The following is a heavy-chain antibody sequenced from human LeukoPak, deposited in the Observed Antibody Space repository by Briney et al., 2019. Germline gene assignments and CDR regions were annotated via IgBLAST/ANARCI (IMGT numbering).Heavy chain of an antibody. Sequence: SETLSLTCTVSGGSISSSSYYWGWIRQPPGKGLEWIGSIYYSGSTYYNPSLKSRVTISVDTSKDQFSLKLSSVTAADTAVYYCARGWEPYSSSLDYWGQGTLVIVSS. D-gene: IGHD6-13*01. CDR3: ARGWEPYSSSLDY. J-gene: IGHJ4*02. V-gene: IGHV4-39*01. CDR2: IYYSGST. CDR1: GGSISSSSYY.